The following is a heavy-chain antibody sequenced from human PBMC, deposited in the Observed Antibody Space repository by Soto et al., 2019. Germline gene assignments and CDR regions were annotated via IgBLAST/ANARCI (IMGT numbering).Heavy chain of an antibody. J-gene: IGHJ1*01. CDR3: ARHAIKRYCSGGSCYNAEYFQH. D-gene: IGHD2-15*01. CDR1: GGSISSYY. CDR2: IYYSGST. V-gene: IGHV4-59*08. Sequence: SETLSLTCTVSGGSISSYYWSWIRQPPGKGLEWIGYIYYSGSTNYNPSLKSRVTISVDTSKNQFSLKLSSVTAADTAVYYCARHAIKRYCSGGSCYNAEYFQHWGQGTLVTVSS.